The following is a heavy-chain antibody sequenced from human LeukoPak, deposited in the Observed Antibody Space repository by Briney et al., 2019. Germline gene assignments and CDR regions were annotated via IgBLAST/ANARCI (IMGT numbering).Heavy chain of an antibody. CDR3: AKAPVTTCRGAFCYPFDY. D-gene: IGHD2-15*01. Sequence: GGSLRLSCAASGFNFSDYYMSWVRQAPGKGLEWVSAISDTGNTYHADSVKGRFTISRDSSKNTLFLQMNRLRPEDAAVYYCAKAPVTTCRGAFCYPFDYWGLGTLVTVSS. CDR1: GFNFSDYY. V-gene: IGHV3-23*01. CDR2: ISDTGNT. J-gene: IGHJ4*02.